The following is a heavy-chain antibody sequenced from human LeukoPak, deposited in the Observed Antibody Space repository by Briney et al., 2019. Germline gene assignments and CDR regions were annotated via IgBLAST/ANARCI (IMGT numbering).Heavy chain of an antibody. CDR2: ISPNSGYA. V-gene: IGHV1-8*01. CDR3: ARGGQEGVDY. J-gene: IGHJ4*02. D-gene: IGHD3-16*01. CDR1: GYTFSSLD. Sequence: ASVNVSCKASGYTFSSLDINWVRQATGQGLEWMGWISPNSGYAGYVQKFQGRVTMTRDTYTSTAYMELSSLRSEDTAVYYCARGGQEGVDYWGQGTLVTVSS.